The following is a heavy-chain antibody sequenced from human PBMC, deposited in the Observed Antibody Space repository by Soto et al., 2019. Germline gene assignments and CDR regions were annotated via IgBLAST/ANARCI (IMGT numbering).Heavy chain of an antibody. V-gene: IGHV3-23*01. CDR3: EKVLASYCDSADY. Sequence: EVQLLDSGGGLVQPGGSLRLSCAASGFTFDSYPMSWARQAPGKGLEWVSTISGSGGSTHYADSVKGRFTISRDNSKNTLYLQMNSLRAADTAIYYCEKVLASYCDSADYWGQGTLVTVSS. J-gene: IGHJ4*02. CDR1: GFTFDSYP. CDR2: ISGSGGST. D-gene: IGHD1-26*01.